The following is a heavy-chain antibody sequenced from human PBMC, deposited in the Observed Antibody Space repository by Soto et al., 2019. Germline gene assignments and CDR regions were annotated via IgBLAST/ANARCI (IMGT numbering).Heavy chain of an antibody. Sequence: ASVKVSCKASGYTFTSYAMRWVRQAPGQRLEWMGWINAGNGNTKYSQKFQGRVTITRDTSASTAYMELSSLRSEDTAVYYCARKTIFGVVSLYYYYGMDVWGQGTTVTVSS. CDR2: INAGNGNT. V-gene: IGHV1-3*01. CDR3: ARKTIFGVVSLYYYYGMDV. J-gene: IGHJ6*02. CDR1: GYTFTSYA. D-gene: IGHD3-3*01.